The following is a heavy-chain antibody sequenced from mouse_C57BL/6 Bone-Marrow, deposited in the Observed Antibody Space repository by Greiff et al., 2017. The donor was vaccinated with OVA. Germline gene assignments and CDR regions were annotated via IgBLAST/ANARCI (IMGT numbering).Heavy chain of an antibody. Sequence: EVKLMESGGGLVKPGGSLKLSCAASGFTFSSYTMSWVRQTPEKRLEWVATISGGGGNTYFPDSVKGRFTITKDNAKNTLYLQMSSLRYEDTALYYCARQGTDFDYWGQGTTLTVSA. CDR3: ARQGTDFDY. CDR2: ISGGGGNT. CDR1: GFTFSSYT. D-gene: IGHD3-3*01. J-gene: IGHJ2*01. V-gene: IGHV5-9*01.